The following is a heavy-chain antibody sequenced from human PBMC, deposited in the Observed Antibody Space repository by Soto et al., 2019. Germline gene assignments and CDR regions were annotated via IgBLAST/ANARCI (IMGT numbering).Heavy chain of an antibody. CDR2: IYKTGTT. CDR1: GGSVTSGGHY. D-gene: IGHD2-2*01. V-gene: IGHV4-31*03. J-gene: IGHJ4*02. CDR3: AAIVTVAAAQFDY. Sequence: PSETLSLTCTVSGGSVTSGGHYWSWIRHYPGKGLEWIGYIYKTGTTYYNPSLQSRIIISLDTSRNQFSLNLISVTAADTAIYYCAAIVTVAAAQFDYWGQGTLVTVSS.